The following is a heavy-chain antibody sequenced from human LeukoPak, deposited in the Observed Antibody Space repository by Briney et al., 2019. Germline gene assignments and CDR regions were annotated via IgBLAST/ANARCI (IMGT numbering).Heavy chain of an antibody. CDR3: ARHANIVATIGELYWFDP. CDR1: GGSISSYY. Sequence: SETLSLTCTVSGGSISSYYWSWIRQPPGKGLEWIGYIYYSGSTSYNPSLKSRVTISVDTSKNQFSLKLSSVTAADTAVYYCARHANIVATIGELYWFDPWGQGTLVTVSS. V-gene: IGHV4-59*08. D-gene: IGHD5-12*01. J-gene: IGHJ5*02. CDR2: IYYSGST.